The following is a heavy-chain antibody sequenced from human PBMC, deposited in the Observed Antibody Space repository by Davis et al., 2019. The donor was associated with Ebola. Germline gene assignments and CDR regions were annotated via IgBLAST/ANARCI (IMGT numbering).Heavy chain of an antibody. Sequence: ASVKVSCKASGYTFTSYDINWVRQATGQGLEWMGWMNPNSGNTGYAQKFQGRVTMTRNTSISTAYMELSSLRSEDTAVYYCARVATTVTTPTLYYYYGMDVWGQGTTVTVSS. CDR1: GYTFTSYD. J-gene: IGHJ6*02. CDR2: MNPNSGNT. D-gene: IGHD4-17*01. V-gene: IGHV1-8*01. CDR3: ARVATTVTTPTLYYYYGMDV.